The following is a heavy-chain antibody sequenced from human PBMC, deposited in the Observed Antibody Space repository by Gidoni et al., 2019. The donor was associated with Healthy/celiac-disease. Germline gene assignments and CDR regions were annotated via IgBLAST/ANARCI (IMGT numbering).Heavy chain of an antibody. Sequence: EVQLLESGGGLVQPGGSLRLSCAASGFTISSYAMSWVRQAPGKGLEWVSAMSGSGGSTYYADAVKCRFTIARDNSQNTLYLQMNSPRADYTAVYYCANDLSSYLAATAIVYWGQGTLVTVSS. CDR3: ANDLSSYLAATAIVY. CDR1: GFTISSYA. J-gene: IGHJ4*02. V-gene: IGHV3-23*01. D-gene: IGHD2-15*01. CDR2: MSGSGGST.